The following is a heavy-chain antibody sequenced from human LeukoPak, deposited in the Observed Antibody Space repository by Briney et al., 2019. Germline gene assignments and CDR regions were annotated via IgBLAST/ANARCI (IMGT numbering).Heavy chain of an antibody. Sequence: PSETLSLTCTVSGGSISSGSYYWSWIRQPAGKGLEWLGRIYTSGSTNYNPSLKSRVTISVDTSKNQVSLKLSSVTAADTAVYYCARGLPFSLVPASQEVDYWGQGTLVTVSS. J-gene: IGHJ4*02. CDR2: IYTSGST. D-gene: IGHD2-2*01. V-gene: IGHV4-61*02. CDR1: GGSISSGSYY. CDR3: ARGLPFSLVPASQEVDY.